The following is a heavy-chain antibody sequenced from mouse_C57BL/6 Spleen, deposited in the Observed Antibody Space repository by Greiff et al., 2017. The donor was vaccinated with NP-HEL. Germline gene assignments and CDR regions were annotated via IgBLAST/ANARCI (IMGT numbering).Heavy chain of an antibody. J-gene: IGHJ1*03. CDR2: INPYNGDT. D-gene: IGHD1-1*01. Sequence: VQLQQSGPELVKPGDSVKISCKASGYSFTGYFMNWVMQSHGKSLEWIGRINPYNGDTFYNQKFKGKATLTVDKSSSTAHMELRSLTSEDSAVYYCARSELTTVVANGYFDVWGTGTTVTVSS. CDR3: ARSELTTVVANGYFDV. V-gene: IGHV1-20*01. CDR1: GYSFTGYF.